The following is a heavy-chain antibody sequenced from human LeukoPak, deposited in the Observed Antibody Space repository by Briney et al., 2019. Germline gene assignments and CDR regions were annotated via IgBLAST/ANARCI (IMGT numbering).Heavy chain of an antibody. CDR2: IYYSGST. CDR3: ARSLDLQWLAYFDY. V-gene: IGHV4-39*01. J-gene: IGHJ4*02. Sequence: SETLSLTCTVSGGSISSSSYHWGWIRQPPGKGLEWIGSIYYSGSTYYNPSLKSRVTISVDTSRDQFSLKLSSVTAADTAAYYCARSLDLQWLAYFDYWGQGTLVTVSS. CDR1: GGSISSSSYH. D-gene: IGHD6-19*01.